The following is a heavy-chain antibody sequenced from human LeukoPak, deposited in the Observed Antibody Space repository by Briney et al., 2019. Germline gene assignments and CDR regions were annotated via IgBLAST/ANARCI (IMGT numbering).Heavy chain of an antibody. CDR2: IYYSGNT. Sequence: SQTLSLTCTVSGGSISSGDYYWSWIRQPPGKGLEWIGYIYYSGNTFHYNPSLKSRVNISVDTSKNQFSLRLSSVTAVDTAVYYCASTNCSSAGCYGANWFDPWDQGTLVTVSS. J-gene: IGHJ5*02. D-gene: IGHD2-2*01. CDR1: GGSISSGDYY. V-gene: IGHV4-30-4*08. CDR3: ASTNCSSAGCYGANWFDP.